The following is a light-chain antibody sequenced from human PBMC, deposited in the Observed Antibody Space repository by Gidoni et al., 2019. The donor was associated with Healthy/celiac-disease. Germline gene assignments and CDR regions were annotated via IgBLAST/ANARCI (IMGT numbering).Light chain of an antibody. V-gene: IGKV1-33*01. CDR3: QQYDNLPLT. CDR2: DAS. J-gene: IGKJ4*01. CDR1: QDISNY. Sequence: DIQMTQSPSSLSASVGDRVTINCQASQDISNYLNWYQQKPGKAPKLLIYDASNLETGVPSRFSGSGSGTDFTFTISSLQPEDIATYYCQQYDNLPLTCGGGTKVEIK.